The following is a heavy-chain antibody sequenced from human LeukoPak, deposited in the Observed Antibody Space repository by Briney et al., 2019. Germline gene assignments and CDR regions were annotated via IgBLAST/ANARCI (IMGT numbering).Heavy chain of an antibody. J-gene: IGHJ4*02. Sequence: GGSLRLSCAAFGFTFSSYAMSWVRQAPGEGLEWVSAISGSGGSTYYADSVKGRFTISRDNSKNTLYLQMNSLRAEDTAVYYCAKSPYSSGWYQDYWGQGTLVTVSS. CDR1: GFTFSSYA. CDR2: ISGSGGST. D-gene: IGHD6-19*01. CDR3: AKSPYSSGWYQDY. V-gene: IGHV3-23*01.